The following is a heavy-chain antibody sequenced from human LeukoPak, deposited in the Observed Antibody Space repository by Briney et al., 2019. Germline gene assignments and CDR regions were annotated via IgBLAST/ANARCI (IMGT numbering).Heavy chain of an antibody. CDR2: ISGSGGST. CDR3: ASRRWFGELLHPSFDH. D-gene: IGHD3-10*01. CDR1: GFTFSSYA. V-gene: IGHV3-23*01. J-gene: IGHJ4*02. Sequence: GGSLRLSCAASGFTFSSYAMSWVRQAPGKGLEWVSVISGSGGSTYYADSVKGRFTISRDNSKNTLYLQMNSLRAEDTAVYYCASRRWFGELLHPSFDHWGQGTLVTVSS.